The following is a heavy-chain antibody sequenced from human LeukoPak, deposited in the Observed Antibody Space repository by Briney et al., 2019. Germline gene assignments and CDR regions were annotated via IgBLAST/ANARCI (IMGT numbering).Heavy chain of an antibody. CDR1: GLTFSSYW. CDR3: ASTLPYCSSGTCAL. D-gene: IGHD2-15*01. CDR2: ISPDGNRE. V-gene: IGHV3-7*01. Sequence: PGGSLRLSCAASGLTFSSYWMTWVRQGPGKGLEWVATISPDGNRENYVDSVKGRFSISRDNAKNSLFLQMRSLRAEDTAMYYCASTLPYCSSGTCALGGQGTLVTVSS. J-gene: IGHJ4*02.